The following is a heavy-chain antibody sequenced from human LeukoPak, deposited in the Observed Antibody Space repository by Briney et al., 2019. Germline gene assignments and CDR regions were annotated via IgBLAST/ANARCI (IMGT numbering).Heavy chain of an antibody. J-gene: IGHJ6*02. CDR2: IYSGGST. Sequence: QPGGSLRLSCPASGFTVSSNYMNWVRQAPGKGLEWVSVIYSGGSTIYADSVKGRFTTSRDSSKNTLYLQMNSLRAEDTAVYYCARDPVGAIGYGMDVWGQGTTVTVSS. CDR1: GFTVSSNY. V-gene: IGHV3-66*01. D-gene: IGHD1-26*01. CDR3: ARDPVGAIGYGMDV.